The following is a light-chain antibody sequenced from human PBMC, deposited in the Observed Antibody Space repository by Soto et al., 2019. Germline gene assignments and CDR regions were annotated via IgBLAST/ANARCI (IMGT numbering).Light chain of an antibody. CDR2: EAS. CDR1: QNVGNNY. CDR3: EQYAYSPLT. Sequence: EIVLTQSPGTLSLSPGERATISCRASQNVGNNYLAWFQQTPGQAPRLLIFEASSRATGIPDRISGSGSGTDFTLTINRLEPDDFTVYYCEQYAYSPLTFVGGTKVEFK. J-gene: IGKJ4*01. V-gene: IGKV3-20*01.